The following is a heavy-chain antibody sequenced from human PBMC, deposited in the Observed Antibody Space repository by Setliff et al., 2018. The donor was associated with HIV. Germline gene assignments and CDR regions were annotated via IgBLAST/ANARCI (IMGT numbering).Heavy chain of an antibody. Sequence: SETLSLTCTVSGGSFIGSSFQSTWIRQTPGKGLEWIADIAYSGTTMYTNYNPSLESRVSISEDTSREQFFLKLTSVTAHDTGIYYCARETIRSGHPSEAGFDFWGQGALVTVSS. D-gene: IGHD6-19*01. V-gene: IGHV4-39*07. CDR3: ARETIRSGHPSEAGFDF. CDR2: IAYSGTTMYT. CDR1: GGSFIGSSFQ. J-gene: IGHJ4*02.